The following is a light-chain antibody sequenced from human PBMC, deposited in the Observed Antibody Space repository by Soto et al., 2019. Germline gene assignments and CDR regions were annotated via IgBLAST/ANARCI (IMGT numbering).Light chain of an antibody. CDR3: HIWDSSADV. CDR2: QNN. CDR1: KLGDKS. V-gene: IGLV3-1*01. J-gene: IGLJ1*01. Sequence: SYELTQPPSVSVSPGQAASITCSGDKLGDKSVSWYQQKPGQSPLLVIFQNNNRPSGIPARFSGSHSGNTATLTIRGTHTMDEGDYYCHIWDSSADVFGPGTKVTVL.